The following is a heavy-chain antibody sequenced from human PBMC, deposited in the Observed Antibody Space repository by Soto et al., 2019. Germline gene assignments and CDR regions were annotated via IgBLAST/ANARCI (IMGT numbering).Heavy chain of an antibody. D-gene: IGHD4-17*01. CDR1: GFNFRNFN. J-gene: IGHJ3*01. CDR3: ARDLRGHYGP. CDR2: VSGSSSYI. V-gene: IGHV3-21*06. Sequence: EVQRTESGGGLVKPGGSLSLSCEGSGFNFRNFNMIWVRQAPGKGLEWVSSVSGSSSYIYYADSVKGRFTVSRDNANNLVFLQMNGLRPEDTAMYYCARDLRGHYGPWGQGTMVTVSS.